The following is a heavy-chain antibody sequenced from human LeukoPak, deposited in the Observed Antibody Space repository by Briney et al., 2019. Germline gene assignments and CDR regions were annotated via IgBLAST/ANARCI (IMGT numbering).Heavy chain of an antibody. J-gene: IGHJ4*02. D-gene: IGHD3-22*01. CDR1: GFTFDDYG. Sequence: PGGSLRLSCAASGFTFDDYGMSWVRQAPGKGLEWVSGINWNGGSTGYADSVKGRFTISRDNAKNSLYLQMNSLRAEDTAVYYCARRDSYSSGYYYFDYWGQGTLVTVSS. CDR3: ARRDSYSSGYYYFDY. V-gene: IGHV3-20*04. CDR2: INWNGGST.